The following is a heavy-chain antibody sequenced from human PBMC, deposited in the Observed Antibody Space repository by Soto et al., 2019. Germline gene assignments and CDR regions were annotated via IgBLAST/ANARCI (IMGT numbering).Heavy chain of an antibody. CDR1: GGNFSSYA. CDR3: ARVAAEAGTYYCDY. CDR2: IIPIFGTA. Sequence: ASVKVSCKASGGNFSSYAISWVRQAPGQGLEWMGGIIPIFGTANYAQKFQGRVTITADNSTSTAYMELSSLRSEDTAVYYCARVAAEAGTYYCDYRGPGTLGTVSS. J-gene: IGHJ4*02. D-gene: IGHD6-19*01. V-gene: IGHV1-69*06.